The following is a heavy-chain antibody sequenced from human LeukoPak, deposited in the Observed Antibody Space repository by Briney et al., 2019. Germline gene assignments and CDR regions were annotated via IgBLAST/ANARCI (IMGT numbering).Heavy chain of an antibody. CDR1: GYTFTRYY. V-gene: IGHV1-46*01. Sequence: GASVKVSCKASGYTFTRYYIHWVRQAPGQGLEWMGIISPMGGSTSYAQKFQGRVTMTRDTSTSTVHLELSSLTYEDTAVYYCARMHVDIAMGDHYYGMDVWGQGTSVTVSS. CDR3: ARMHVDIAMGDHYYGMDV. CDR2: ISPMGGST. J-gene: IGHJ6*02. D-gene: IGHD5-18*01.